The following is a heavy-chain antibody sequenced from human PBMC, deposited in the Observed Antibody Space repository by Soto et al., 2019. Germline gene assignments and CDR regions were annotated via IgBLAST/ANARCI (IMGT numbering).Heavy chain of an antibody. CDR1: GFSISTSGVS. CDR3: AKRGGSSGSLDY. CDR2: IYWNDDK. V-gene: IGHV2-5*01. D-gene: IGHD6-25*01. Sequence: QITLKPSGPTLVQPTQTVTLTCTFSGFSISTSGVSVGWIRQPPGKALEWLAFIYWNDDKRYRPSLKSRLAITTDNSKKQVVLTMPNVDPADTATYYCAKRGGSSGSLDYWGQGTRVTVSS. J-gene: IGHJ4*02.